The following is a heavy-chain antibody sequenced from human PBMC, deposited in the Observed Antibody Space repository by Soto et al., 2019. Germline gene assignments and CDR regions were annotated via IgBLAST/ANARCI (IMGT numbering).Heavy chain of an antibody. CDR2: IYYSGST. V-gene: IGHV4-39*01. D-gene: IGHD3-3*01. J-gene: IGHJ6*03. CDR1: GGSISSSSYY. CDR3: ARMYYDFWSGSYYYYMDV. Sequence: SETLSLTCTVSGGSISSSSYYWGWIRQPPGKGLEWIGSIYYSGSTYYNPSLKSRVTISVDTSKNQFSLKLSSVTAADTAVYYCARMYYDFWSGSYYYYMDVWGKGTTVTVSS.